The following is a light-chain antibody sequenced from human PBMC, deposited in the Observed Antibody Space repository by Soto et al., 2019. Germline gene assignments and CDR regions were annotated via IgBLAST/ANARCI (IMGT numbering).Light chain of an antibody. CDR1: TGAVTSGHY. V-gene: IGLV7-46*01. J-gene: IGLJ3*02. CDR2: DTS. Sequence: QAVVTQETSLTVSPGGTVTLTCGSNTGAVTSGHYPHWLQQRPGQAPRTLIYDTSNKQSWTPARFSGSLLGGKAALTLSGAQPEDDADYYCLLSYSGGNWVFGVGTQLTVL. CDR3: LLSYSGGNWV.